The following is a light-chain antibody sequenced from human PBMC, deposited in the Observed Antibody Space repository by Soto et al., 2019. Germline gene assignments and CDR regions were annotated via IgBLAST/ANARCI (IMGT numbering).Light chain of an antibody. J-gene: IGLJ3*02. CDR3: CSYAGSSTWV. CDR2: DVS. CDR1: SSDVGGYNY. Sequence: QSVLTQPRSVSGSPGQSVTISCTGTSSDVGGYNYVSWYQQHPGKAPKLIIYDVSKWPSGVPDRFSGSKSGYTASLTISGLQAEDEADYYCCSYAGSSTWVFGGGTQLTVL. V-gene: IGLV2-11*01.